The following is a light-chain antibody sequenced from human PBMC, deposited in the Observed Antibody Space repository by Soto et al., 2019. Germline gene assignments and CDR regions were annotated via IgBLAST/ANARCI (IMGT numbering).Light chain of an antibody. CDR3: QQYNNWPPQIT. J-gene: IGKJ5*01. Sequence: EIVMTQSPATLSVSPGERATLSCRASQSVSSNLAWYQQKPGQAPRLLIYGASTRATGIPARFSGSGSGTEFTLTISSLQSEDFAVYYCQQYNNWPPQITFGQGTRLEMK. CDR1: QSVSSN. V-gene: IGKV3-15*01. CDR2: GAS.